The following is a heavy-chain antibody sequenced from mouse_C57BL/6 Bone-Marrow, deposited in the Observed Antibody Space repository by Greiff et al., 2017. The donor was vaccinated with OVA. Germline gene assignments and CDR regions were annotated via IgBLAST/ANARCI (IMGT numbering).Heavy chain of an antibody. V-gene: IGHV2-5*01. J-gene: IGHJ2*01. CDR1: GFSLTSYG. D-gene: IGHD2-3*01. CDR3: AKEDDGYLDY. Sequence: QVQLQQSGPGLVQPSQSLSITCTVSGFSLTSYGVHWVRQSPGKGLEWLGVIWRGGSTDYNAAFMSRLSLTTDNSKSQVFFKMNRLQADDTAIYYGAKEDDGYLDYWGKGTTLTVSS. CDR2: IWRGGST.